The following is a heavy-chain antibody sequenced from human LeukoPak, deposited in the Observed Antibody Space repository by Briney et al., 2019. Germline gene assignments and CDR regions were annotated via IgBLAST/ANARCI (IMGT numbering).Heavy chain of an antibody. D-gene: IGHD3-16*01. V-gene: IGHV4-34*01. J-gene: IGHJ4*02. Sequence: PSETLSLTCAVYGGPFSSYYWTCIRQAPGEGLEWIGEINHSGSTNYNPSLKSRVAISVDTSRNQFSLKLNSLTAADTAVYYCATFRWGVGFEYWGQGTLVTVSS. CDR1: GGPFSSYY. CDR2: INHSGST. CDR3: ATFRWGVGFEY.